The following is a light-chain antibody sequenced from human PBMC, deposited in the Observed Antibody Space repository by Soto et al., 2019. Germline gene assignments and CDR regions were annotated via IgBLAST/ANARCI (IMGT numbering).Light chain of an antibody. CDR1: QSIGRW. Sequence: DIQMTQSPSTLSASIGDRVTITCRASQSIGRWLAWFQQKPGKVPKLLISETSSLESGVPSRFSGSGSGTEFTLTISSLRPDDFATYYCQQYSTWTFGQGTKVEIK. J-gene: IGKJ1*01. CDR3: QQYSTWT. CDR2: ETS. V-gene: IGKV1-5*03.